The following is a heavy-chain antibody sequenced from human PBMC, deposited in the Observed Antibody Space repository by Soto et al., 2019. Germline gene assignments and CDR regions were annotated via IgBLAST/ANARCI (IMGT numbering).Heavy chain of an antibody. J-gene: IGHJ4*02. CDR2: IYWDDEK. CDR3: AHRGSGCNGGVCYGWAYFDY. Sequence: QITLKESGPTLVKPTQTLTLTCTFSGFSVSTTGVGVGWIRQPPGKALEWLALIYWDDEKRYSPSLRSRLTITKDTSKTQVVLRMTSMDPVDTATYYCAHRGSGCNGGVCYGWAYFDYWGQGALVTVSS. CDR1: GFSVSTTGVG. D-gene: IGHD2-8*02. V-gene: IGHV2-5*02.